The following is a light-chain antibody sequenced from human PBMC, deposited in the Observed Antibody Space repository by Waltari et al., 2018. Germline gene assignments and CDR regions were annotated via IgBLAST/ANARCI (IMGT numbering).Light chain of an antibody. CDR3: QKYNSSPKM. V-gene: IGKV1-27*01. CDR2: AAS. Sequence: EIQMTQSPSSLSASVGDRVTITCRASQGINNYLAWYQQKLGQVPKLLIYAASTLQSGVPSRFSASGSWTDFTLTISNLQPEDVATYYCQKYNSSPKMFGQGTKVEIK. J-gene: IGKJ1*01. CDR1: QGINNY.